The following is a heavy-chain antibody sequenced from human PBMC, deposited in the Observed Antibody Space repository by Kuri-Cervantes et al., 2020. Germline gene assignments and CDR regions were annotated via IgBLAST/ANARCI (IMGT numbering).Heavy chain of an antibody. J-gene: IGHJ4*02. D-gene: IGHD5-18*01. CDR3: ARDRYRYSYGQPFDY. Sequence: GESLKISCVASGFNFGIYGLHWVRQAPGKGLEWVTFIRYGGSNEYYADSVKGRFTISRDNSKNTLYLQMNSLRAEDTAVYYCARDRYRYSYGQPFDYWGQGTLVTVSS. V-gene: IGHV3-30*02. CDR1: GFNFGIYG. CDR2: IRYGGSNE.